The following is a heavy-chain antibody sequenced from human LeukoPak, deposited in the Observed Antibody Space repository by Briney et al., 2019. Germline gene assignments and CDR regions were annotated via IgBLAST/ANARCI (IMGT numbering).Heavy chain of an antibody. CDR2: ISSGSSYI. CDR3: LPGVYTDY. Sequence: GGSLRPSCAASGLNLSTYTMNWVRQAPGKGLEWVSSISSGSSYIYYADSVRGRFTISRDNARNSLYLQMNSLRAEDTAVYYCLPGVYTDYWGQGTLVTVSS. D-gene: IGHD5/OR15-5a*01. V-gene: IGHV3-21*01. CDR1: GLNLSTYT. J-gene: IGHJ4*02.